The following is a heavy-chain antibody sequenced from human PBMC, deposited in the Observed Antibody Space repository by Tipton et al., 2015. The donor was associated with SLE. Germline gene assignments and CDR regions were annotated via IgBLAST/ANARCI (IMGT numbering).Heavy chain of an antibody. D-gene: IGHD3-10*01. CDR1: GGSISSHY. Sequence: TLSLTCTVSGGSISSHYWSWIRQPPGKGLEWIGYSYYSGSTNYNPSLKSRVTISVDTSKNQFSLKLSSVTAADTAVYYCARNPNPRYRVRGVMGGFDYWGQGTLVTVSS. J-gene: IGHJ4*02. V-gene: IGHV4-59*11. CDR2: SYYSGST. CDR3: ARNPNPRYRVRGVMGGFDY.